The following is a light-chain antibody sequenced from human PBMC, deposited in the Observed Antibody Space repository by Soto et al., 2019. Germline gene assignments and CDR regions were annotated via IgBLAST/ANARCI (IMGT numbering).Light chain of an antibody. CDR1: SSDVGGYSY. Sequence: QSALTQPASVSGSPLQSIAISCTGTSSDVGGYSYVSWYQQQPGKAPKLVISDVSNRPSGVSDRFSGSKSGNTASLTISGLQTEDEADYYCASYKTSSTYVFGTGTKVTVL. CDR2: DVS. V-gene: IGLV2-14*01. CDR3: ASYKTSSTYV. J-gene: IGLJ1*01.